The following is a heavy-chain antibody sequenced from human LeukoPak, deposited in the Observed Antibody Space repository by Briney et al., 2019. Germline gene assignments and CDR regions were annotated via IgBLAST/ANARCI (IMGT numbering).Heavy chain of an antibody. CDR2: ISGGGGGT. CDR3: AKQSAGSAAWYSLHYDF. D-gene: IGHD6-13*01. Sequence: GGSLRLSCAASGFTFSSYAMSWVRQAPGKGLEWVSAISGGGGGTYYADSVKGRFTISRDNSKDTLYLQMNGLRAEDTAVYFCAKQSAGSAAWYSLHYDFWGQGTLVTVSS. J-gene: IGHJ4*02. CDR1: GFTFSSYA. V-gene: IGHV3-23*01.